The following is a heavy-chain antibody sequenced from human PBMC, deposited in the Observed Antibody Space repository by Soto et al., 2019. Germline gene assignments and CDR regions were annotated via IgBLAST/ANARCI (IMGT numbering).Heavy chain of an antibody. V-gene: IGHV3-33*01. J-gene: IGHJ4*02. D-gene: IGHD3-10*01. CDR2: IWYDGSNK. CDR1: GFTFSSYG. Sequence: QVQLVESGGGVVQPGRSLRLSCAASGFTFSSYGMHWVRQAPGKGLEWVAVIWYDGSNKYYADSVKGRFTISRDNSKKTLHRQMNSLRAEDTAVYCCARDQFGEGGWGQGTLVTVSS. CDR3: ARDQFGEGG.